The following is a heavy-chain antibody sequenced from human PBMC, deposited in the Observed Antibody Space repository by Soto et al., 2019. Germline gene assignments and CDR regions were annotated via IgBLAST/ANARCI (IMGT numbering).Heavy chain of an antibody. V-gene: IGHV2-5*02. CDR3: AQWVRAFDI. Sequence: QITLKESGPTLVKPTQTLTLTCTFSGFSLRSTGEGVGWIRQPPGKALEWLALIYWDDDKRYSPSLRSRLTITKDTSKNQVVLTMTKMNPADTGIYYCAQWVRAFDIWGQGTMVTVSS. CDR2: IYWDDDK. J-gene: IGHJ3*02. D-gene: IGHD3-10*01. CDR1: GFSLRSTGEG.